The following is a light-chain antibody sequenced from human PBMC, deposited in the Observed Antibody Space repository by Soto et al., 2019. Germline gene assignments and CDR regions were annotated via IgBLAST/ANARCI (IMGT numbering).Light chain of an antibody. CDR3: LQYHNLWA. CDR2: RAS. CDR1: QNIYYN. Sequence: ILMTQSPATVSVSPGESATLSCRASQNIYYNVAWYQHRPGQAPRLLIYRASTRAPGVPARFSGSGSGTEFTLTISSLHPEDFTFYSCLQYHNLWAFCQGTKVEI. V-gene: IGKV3-15*01. J-gene: IGKJ1*01.